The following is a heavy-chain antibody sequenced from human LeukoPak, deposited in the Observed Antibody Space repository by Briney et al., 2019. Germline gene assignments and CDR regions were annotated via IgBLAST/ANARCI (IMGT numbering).Heavy chain of an antibody. V-gene: IGHV3-30-3*01. CDR3: ARDSSGSEPHYFDY. CDR1: GFTLSSYA. CDR2: ISYDGSNK. Sequence: PGGSLRLSCAASGFTLSSYAMHWVRQAPGKGLERVAVISYDGSNKYYADSAKGRFTISRDNSKNTLYLQMNSLRAEDTAVYYCARDSSGSEPHYFDYWGQGTLVTVSS. D-gene: IGHD1-26*01. J-gene: IGHJ4*02.